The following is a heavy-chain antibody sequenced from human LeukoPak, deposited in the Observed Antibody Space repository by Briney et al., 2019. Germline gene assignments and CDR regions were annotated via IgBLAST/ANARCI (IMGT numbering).Heavy chain of an antibody. D-gene: IGHD6-13*01. Sequence: QSGGSLRLSCAASELHAMTWVRQGPGKGLEWVSAISRSGRSTYYADSVKGRFTISRDNSKNTLYLQMNSLRAEDTAVYYCARGQQLVPLFDLWGQGTLVTVSS. V-gene: IGHV3-23*01. CDR3: ARGQQLVPLFDL. CDR1: ELHA. CDR2: ISRSGRST. J-gene: IGHJ4*02.